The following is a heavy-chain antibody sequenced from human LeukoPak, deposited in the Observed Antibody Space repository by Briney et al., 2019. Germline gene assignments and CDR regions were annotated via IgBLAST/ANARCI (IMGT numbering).Heavy chain of an antibody. D-gene: IGHD6-13*01. Sequence: GASVTVSCKASGYTFTSYDIYWVRQAHGQGLEWMGWMNPNSGNTGYAQKFQGRVTMTRNTSISTAYMELSSLRSEDTAVYYCARGSSSWQDDYWGQGTLVTVSS. J-gene: IGHJ4*02. CDR2: MNPNSGNT. CDR1: GYTFTSYD. V-gene: IGHV1-8*01. CDR3: ARGSSSWQDDY.